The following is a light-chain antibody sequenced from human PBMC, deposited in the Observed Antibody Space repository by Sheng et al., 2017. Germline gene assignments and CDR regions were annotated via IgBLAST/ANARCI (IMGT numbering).Light chain of an antibody. CDR1: QNINSY. CDR3: QQRSNWPLFT. CDR2: DAS. Sequence: EIVLTQSPATLSLSPGESATLSCRASQNINSYLVWYQQKPGQAPRLLIYDASSRATGIPDRFSGSGSGTDFILTISRLEPEDFAVYSCQQRSNWPLFTFGPGTKVDIK. V-gene: IGKV3-11*01. J-gene: IGKJ3*01.